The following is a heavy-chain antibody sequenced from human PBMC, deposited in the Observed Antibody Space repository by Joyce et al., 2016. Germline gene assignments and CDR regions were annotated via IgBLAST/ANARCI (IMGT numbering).Heavy chain of an antibody. CDR1: GGTFSSYS. CDR3: ATDRPPSVFDGYDYYGLDV. Sequence: QVQLVQSGAEVKKPGSSVKVSCKASGGTFSSYSINWVRQAPGQGLEWMGGIIPFYVTPNYAQKVQGRVTITADGSTSTMSMAVTSLRSEDTAVYYCATDRPPSVFDGYDYYGLDVWGQGTIVTVSS. CDR2: IIPFYVTP. J-gene: IGHJ6*02. V-gene: IGHV1-69*01. D-gene: IGHD2-21*02.